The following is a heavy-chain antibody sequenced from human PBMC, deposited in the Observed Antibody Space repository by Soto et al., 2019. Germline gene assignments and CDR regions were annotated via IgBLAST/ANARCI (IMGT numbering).Heavy chain of an antibody. D-gene: IGHD3-10*01. CDR1: GFTFSSYA. J-gene: IGHJ6*02. V-gene: IGHV3-30-3*01. CDR2: ISYDGSNK. CDR3: ANAFSGSNETPYYYYGMDV. Sequence: GGSLRLSCAASGFTFSSYAMHWVRQAPGKGLEWVAVISYDGSNKYYADSVKGRFTISRDNSKNTLYLQMNSLRAEDTAVYYCANAFSGSNETPYYYYGMDVWGQGTTVTVSS.